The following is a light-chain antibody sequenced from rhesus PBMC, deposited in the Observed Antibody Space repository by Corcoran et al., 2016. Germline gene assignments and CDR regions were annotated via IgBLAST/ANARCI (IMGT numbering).Light chain of an antibody. Sequence: DIQMSQSPSSLSASVGDRVTITCRASQGISSYLNWYQQKPGQAPKLLSYYANSVPGGVPSMFSGSGSGTEFTLTISSLQPEDFATYYCQQGNSNPFTFGPGTKLDIK. CDR1: QGISSY. CDR3: QQGNSNPFT. CDR2: YAN. V-gene: IGKV1-32*02. J-gene: IGKJ3*01.